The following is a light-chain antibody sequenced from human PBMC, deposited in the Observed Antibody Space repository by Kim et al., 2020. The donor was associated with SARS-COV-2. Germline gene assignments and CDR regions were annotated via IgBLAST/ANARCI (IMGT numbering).Light chain of an antibody. CDR1: QSVRSY. CDR2: DTS. CDR3: QQRSDWPLT. J-gene: IGKJ4*01. V-gene: IGKV3-11*01. Sequence: EIVLTQSPVTLSLSPGERATLSCRASQSVRSYLGWYRQKPGQAPRLLIYDTSNRAPGIPARFSGSGSVTDFTLTISSLEPEDFAIYYCQQRSDWPLTFGGGTKVDIK.